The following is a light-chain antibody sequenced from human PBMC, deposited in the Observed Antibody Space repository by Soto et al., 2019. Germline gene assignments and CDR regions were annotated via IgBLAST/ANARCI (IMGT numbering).Light chain of an antibody. CDR3: QQRSNWPHT. CDR1: QSVISY. Sequence: EIVLTQSPATLSLSPGERATLSCRASQSVISYLAWYQHKPGQAPRLLIYDASNRATGIPARFSGSGSGEDFTLTICSLEPEDFAVYDCQQRSNWPHTFGPGTKLEIK. CDR2: DAS. V-gene: IGKV3-11*01. J-gene: IGKJ2*01.